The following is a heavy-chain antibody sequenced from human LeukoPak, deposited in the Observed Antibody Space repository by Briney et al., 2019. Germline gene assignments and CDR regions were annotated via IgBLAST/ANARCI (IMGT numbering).Heavy chain of an antibody. D-gene: IGHD3-16*02. CDR2: INHSGST. CDR3: ARGSMITFGGVIVIFDY. J-gene: IGHJ4*02. CDR1: GGSFSGYY. Sequence: SETLSLTCAVYGGSFSGYYWSWIRQPPGKGLEWIGEINHSGSTNYNPPLKSRVTISVDTSKNQFSLKLSSVTAADTAVYYCARGSMITFGGVIVIFDYWGQGTLVTVSS. V-gene: IGHV4-34*01.